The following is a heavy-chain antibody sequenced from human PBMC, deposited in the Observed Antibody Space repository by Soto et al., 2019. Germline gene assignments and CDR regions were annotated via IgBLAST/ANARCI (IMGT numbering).Heavy chain of an antibody. CDR1: GFTFSSYG. Sequence: GGSLRLSCAASGFTFSSYGMHWVRQAPGKGLEWVAVISCDGSNKYYADSVKGRFTISRDNSKNTLYLQMNSLRAEDTAVYYCAKAQSYCSGGSCYWYYYYYGMDVWGQGTTVTVSS. D-gene: IGHD2-15*01. V-gene: IGHV3-30*18. CDR2: ISCDGSNK. CDR3: AKAQSYCSGGSCYWYYYYYGMDV. J-gene: IGHJ6*02.